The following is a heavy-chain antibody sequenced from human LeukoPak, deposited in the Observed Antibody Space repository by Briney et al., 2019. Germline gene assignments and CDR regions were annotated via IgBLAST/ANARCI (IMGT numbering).Heavy chain of an antibody. CDR2: INHSGST. D-gene: IGHD2-21*01. J-gene: IGHJ4*02. CDR3: ARGGDYSQYYFDY. CDR1: GGSFSGYY. V-gene: IGHV4-34*01. Sequence: SETLSLTCAVSGGSFSGYYWSWIRQPPGKGLEWIGEINHSGSTNYNPSLKSRVTISVDTSKNQFSLKLSSVTAADTAVYYCARGGDYSQYYFDYWGQGTLVTVSS.